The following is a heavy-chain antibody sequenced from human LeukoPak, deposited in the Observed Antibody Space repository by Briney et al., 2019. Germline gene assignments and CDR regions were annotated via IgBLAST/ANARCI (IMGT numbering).Heavy chain of an antibody. J-gene: IGHJ4*01. CDR2: ISSSGSTI. CDR3: ASGIRERGFDY. V-gene: IGHV3-11*04. CDR1: GFTFSDYY. Sequence: PGGSLRLSRAASGFTFSDYYMSWIRQAPGKGLEWVSYISSSGSTIYYADSVKGRFTISRDNAKNSLYLQMNSLRPDDTALYFCASGIRERGFDYWGHGTLVTVSS. D-gene: IGHD1-1*01.